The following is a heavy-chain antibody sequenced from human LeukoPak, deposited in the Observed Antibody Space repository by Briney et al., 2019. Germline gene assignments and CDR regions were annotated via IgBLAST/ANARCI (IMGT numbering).Heavy chain of an antibody. Sequence: GASAKVSCKASGYIFTDYYMHWVRQAPGQGLEWMGGIIPIFGTANYAQKFQGRVTITADESTSTAYMELSSLRSEDTAVYYCARDSGMSGSGSYYEMGYYYYMDVWGKGTTVTISS. CDR3: ARDSGMSGSGSYYEMGYYYYMDV. D-gene: IGHD3-10*01. V-gene: IGHV1-69*13. CDR2: IIPIFGTA. CDR1: GYIFTDYY. J-gene: IGHJ6*03.